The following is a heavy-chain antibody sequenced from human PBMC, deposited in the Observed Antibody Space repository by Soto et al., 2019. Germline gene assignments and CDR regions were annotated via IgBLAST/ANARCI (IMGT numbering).Heavy chain of an antibody. CDR2: IDPSDSYV. V-gene: IGHV5-10-1*01. CDR1: VNSFTASW. CDR3: TRRASSSFYHGDF. Sequence: GESLKISSPASVNSFTASWITWVRQMDGKGLEWIATIDPSDSYVDYSPYFRGHDTFTVDRSITTVYLQWNRLKASDSAMYFCTRRASSSFYHGDFWGQGDLVT. D-gene: IGHD2-2*01. J-gene: IGHJ4*02.